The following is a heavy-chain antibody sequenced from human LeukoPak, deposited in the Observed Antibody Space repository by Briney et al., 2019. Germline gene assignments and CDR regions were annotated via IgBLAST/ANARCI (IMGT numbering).Heavy chain of an antibody. Sequence: GGSLRLSCAASGFIFSSYAMSWVRQAPGKGLEWDSGISGSGGSTYYADSVKGRFTISRDNSKNTLYLQMNSLRAEDTAVYYCAKSSGYQPRYFDYWGQGTLVTVSS. CDR2: ISGSGGST. CDR1: GFIFSSYA. D-gene: IGHD3-22*01. V-gene: IGHV3-23*01. CDR3: AKSSGYQPRYFDY. J-gene: IGHJ4*02.